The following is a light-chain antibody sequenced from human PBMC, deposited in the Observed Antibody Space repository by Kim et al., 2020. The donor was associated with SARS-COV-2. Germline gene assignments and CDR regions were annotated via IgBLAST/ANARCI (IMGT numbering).Light chain of an antibody. CDR1: HNIGNS. Sequence: SIGVKVTITCRASHNIGNSLAWFQQKFGRAPSLLIHKASSLESGVPSRFTGAGSGTEFTLTIASLQPDDFANYYCQQYDSLPWTFGPGTKVDIK. CDR3: QQYDSLPWT. V-gene: IGKV1-5*03. CDR2: KAS. J-gene: IGKJ3*01.